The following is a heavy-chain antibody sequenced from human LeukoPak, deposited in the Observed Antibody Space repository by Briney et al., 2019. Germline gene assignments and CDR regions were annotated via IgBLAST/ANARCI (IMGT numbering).Heavy chain of an antibody. J-gene: IGHJ6*02. D-gene: IGHD2-2*01. V-gene: IGHV1-2*02. Sequence: ASVKVSCKASGYTFTGYYMHWVRQAPGQGLEWMGWINPNSSGTNYAQKFQGRVTMTRDTSISTAYMELSRLSSDDTAVYYCARQNQLLRNGIDVWGQGTTVTVSS. CDR1: GYTFTGYY. CDR3: ARQNQLLRNGIDV. CDR2: INPNSSGT.